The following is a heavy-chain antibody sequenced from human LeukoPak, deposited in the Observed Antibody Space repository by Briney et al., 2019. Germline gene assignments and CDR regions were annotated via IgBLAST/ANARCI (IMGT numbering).Heavy chain of an antibody. J-gene: IGHJ4*02. CDR2: IYYSGST. Sequence: PSETLSLTCAVYGGSFSGYYWSWIRQPPGKGLEWVGYIYYSGSTNYNPSLKSRVTISVDTSKNQFSLKLSSVTAADTAVYYCARRGSGWPAFDYWGQGTLVTVSS. V-gene: IGHV4-59*08. D-gene: IGHD6-19*01. CDR1: GGSFSGYY. CDR3: ARRGSGWPAFDY.